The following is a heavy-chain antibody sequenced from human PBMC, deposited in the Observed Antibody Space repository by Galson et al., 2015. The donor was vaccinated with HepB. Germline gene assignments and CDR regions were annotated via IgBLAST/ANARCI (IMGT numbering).Heavy chain of an antibody. Sequence: SLRLSCAASGFTFSNYAMHWVRQAPGKGPEYVSALTGSGGTTHYANSVKGRFTISGDISRNTMYLQTDSLRPEDMAVYYCARERESSGYFGYFDLWGRGTPVIVSS. D-gene: IGHD3-22*01. V-gene: IGHV3-64*01. J-gene: IGHJ2*01. CDR3: ARERESSGYFGYFDL. CDR1: GFTFSNYA. CDR2: LTGSGGTT.